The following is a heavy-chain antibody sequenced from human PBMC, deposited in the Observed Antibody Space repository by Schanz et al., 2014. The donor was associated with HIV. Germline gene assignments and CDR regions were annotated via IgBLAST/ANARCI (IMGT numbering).Heavy chain of an antibody. V-gene: IGHV4-4*07. CDR2: IFGSGGTT. J-gene: IGHJ3*01. CDR1: GGSISNTY. Sequence: QLQLQESGPALVKPSETLSLTCTVSGGSISNTYWSWFRQPAGKGLEWIGRIFGSGGTTNYNPSLRSRIPISGDTPKTEVPLKRPSVTAADTAVYWCTRDEYRDVWGQGAKVTVSS. CDR3: TRDEYRDV. D-gene: IGHD4-4*01.